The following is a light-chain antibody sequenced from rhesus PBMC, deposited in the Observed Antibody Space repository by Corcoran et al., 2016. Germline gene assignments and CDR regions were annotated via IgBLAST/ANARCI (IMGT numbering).Light chain of an antibody. CDR1: QSDSSY. CDR2: GAS. J-gene: IGKJ1*01. V-gene: IGKV3S9*01. CDR3: QQYNNWKT. Sequence: EIVMTQSPATLYLSPGERATLSCRASQSDSSYVAWYQQKPEQAPRLLVYGASSRATGSPDRFRGIGSGPDFTLLISSLEPEDVGVYYCQQYNNWKTFGPGTKVDIK.